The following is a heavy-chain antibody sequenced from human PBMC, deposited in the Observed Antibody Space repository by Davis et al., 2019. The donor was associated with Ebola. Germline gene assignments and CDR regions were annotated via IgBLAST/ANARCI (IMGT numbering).Heavy chain of an antibody. CDR2: INPDAREI. CDR1: GFIFNSYL. J-gene: IGHJ4*02. CDR3: AKPPLRYYYGSGSYYDY. V-gene: IGHV3-7*03. D-gene: IGHD3-10*01. Sequence: GESLKISCAASGFIFNSYLMTWARQAPGKGLEWVANINPDAREINYVDSVKVRLTISRENSKNTLYLQMNSLRAEDTAVYYCAKPPLRYYYGSGSYYDYWGQGTLVTVSS.